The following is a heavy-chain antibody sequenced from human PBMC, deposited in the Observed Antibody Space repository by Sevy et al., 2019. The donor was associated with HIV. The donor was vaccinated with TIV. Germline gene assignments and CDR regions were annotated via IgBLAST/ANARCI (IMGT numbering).Heavy chain of an antibody. CDR2: ISYDGSNK. J-gene: IGHJ4*02. D-gene: IGHD3-16*02. V-gene: IGHV3-30*09. CDR1: GLTFSNYA. CDR3: ARASHMITFGGVIVIDGIDY. Sequence: GGSLRLSCAASGLTFSNYAIHWVRQAPGKGLEWVAVISYDGSNKDYADSVKGRFAISRDNSKNTLYLQMNSLRAEDTAVYYCARASHMITFGGVIVIDGIDYWGQGTLVTLSS.